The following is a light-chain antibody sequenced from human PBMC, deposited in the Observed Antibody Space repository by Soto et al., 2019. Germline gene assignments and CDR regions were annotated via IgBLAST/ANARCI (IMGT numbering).Light chain of an antibody. CDR2: DAS. CDR3: QQYDNWPRT. J-gene: IGKJ1*01. Sequence: EMVLTQSPGTLSLSPGERATLSCRASQSLRSYLAWYQQTPGQAPRLLIYDASNRAAGIPARFSGSGSGTDFTLTISSLEPEDFAVYYCQQYDNWPRTFGQGTKVDIK. V-gene: IGKV3-11*01. CDR1: QSLRSY.